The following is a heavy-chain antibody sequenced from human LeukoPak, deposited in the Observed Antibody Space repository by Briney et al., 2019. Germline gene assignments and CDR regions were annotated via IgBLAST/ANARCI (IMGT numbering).Heavy chain of an antibody. D-gene: IGHD2-2*02. CDR3: ARAMVPQLLYPSPIGKDYYYYYMDV. V-gene: IGHV1-2*02. Sequence: ASVKVSCKASGYTFTGYYMHWVRQAPGQGLEWMGWINPNSGGTNYAQEFQGRVTMTRDTSISTAYMELSRLRSDDTAVYYCARAMVPQLLYPSPIGKDYYYYYMDVWGQGTTVTVSS. CDR1: GYTFTGYY. CDR2: INPNSGGT. J-gene: IGHJ6*03.